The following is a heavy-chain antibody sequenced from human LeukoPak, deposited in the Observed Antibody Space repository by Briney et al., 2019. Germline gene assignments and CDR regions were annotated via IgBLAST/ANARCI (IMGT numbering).Heavy chain of an antibody. CDR1: GFSFSSHA. CDR3: AKDKARAADYYFDY. D-gene: IGHD6-13*01. V-gene: IGHV3-30*18. Sequence: PGGSLRLSCAASGFSFSSHAIHWVRQAPGKGLEWVAVISYDGSDKHYADSVKGRFTISRDNSKNTLYLQMNSLRPEDTAVYYCAKDKARAADYYFDYWGHGTLVTVSS. J-gene: IGHJ4*01. CDR2: ISYDGSDK.